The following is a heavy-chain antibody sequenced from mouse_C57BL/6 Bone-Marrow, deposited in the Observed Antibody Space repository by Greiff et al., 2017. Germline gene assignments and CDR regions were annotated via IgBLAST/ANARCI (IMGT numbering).Heavy chain of an antibody. Sequence: VMLVESGAELVRPGTSVKVSCKASGYAFTNYLIEWVKQRPGQGLEWIGVINPGSGGTNYNEKFKGKATLTADKSSSTAYMQLSSLTSEDSAVYFCARYYGSSYYFDYWGQGTTLTVSS. CDR3: ARYYGSSYYFDY. CDR2: INPGSGGT. CDR1: GYAFTNYL. D-gene: IGHD1-1*01. V-gene: IGHV1-54*01. J-gene: IGHJ2*01.